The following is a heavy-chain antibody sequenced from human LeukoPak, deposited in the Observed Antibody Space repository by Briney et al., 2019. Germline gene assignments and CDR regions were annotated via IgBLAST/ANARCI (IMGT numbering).Heavy chain of an antibody. CDR1: GGTFSSYA. CDR2: IIPIFGIA. CDR3: ARGVATTNWFDP. Sequence: SVKVSCKASGGTFSSYAISWVRQAPGQGLEWMGRIIPIFGIANYAQKFQGRVTITADKSTSAAYMELSSLRSEDTAVYYCARGVATTNWFDPWGQGTLVTVSS. V-gene: IGHV1-69*04. D-gene: IGHD5-12*01. J-gene: IGHJ5*02.